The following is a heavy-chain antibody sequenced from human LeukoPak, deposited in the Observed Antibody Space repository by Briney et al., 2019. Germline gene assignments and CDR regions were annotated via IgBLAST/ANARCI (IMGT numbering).Heavy chain of an antibody. J-gene: IGHJ3*02. D-gene: IGHD3-22*01. V-gene: IGHV4-59*10. CDR1: GGSFSGYY. CDR2: ISSSGST. Sequence: ASETLSLTCAVYGGSFSGYYWSWIRQPAGKGLEWIGRISSSGSTNYNPSLKSRVTISVDTSKNQFSLKLSSVTAADTAVYFCARGPYSYDSSGAFDIWGQGTMVTVSS. CDR3: ARGPYSYDSSGAFDI.